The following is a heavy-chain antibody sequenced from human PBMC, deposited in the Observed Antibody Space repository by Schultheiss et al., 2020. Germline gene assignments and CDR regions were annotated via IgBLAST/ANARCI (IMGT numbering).Heavy chain of an antibody. CDR3: AKDLRQLWLSG. Sequence: ASVKVSCKASGYTFTSYAMHWVRQAPGQRLEWMGWSNAGNGNTNYAQKLQGRVTMTTDTSTSTAYMELRSLRSDDTAVYYCAKDLRQLWLSGWGQGTLVTVSS. CDR2: SNAGNGNT. D-gene: IGHD5-18*01. CDR1: GYTFTSYA. V-gene: IGHV1-3*01. J-gene: IGHJ4*02.